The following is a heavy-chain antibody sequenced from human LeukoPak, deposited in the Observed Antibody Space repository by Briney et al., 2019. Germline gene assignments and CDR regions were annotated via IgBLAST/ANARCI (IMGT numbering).Heavy chain of an antibody. CDR2: ISSSSSYI. D-gene: IGHD3-10*01. CDR1: GFTFSSYS. V-gene: IGHV3-21*01. J-gene: IGHJ4*02. Sequence: GGSLRLSCAASGFTFSSYSMNWVRQAPGKGLEWVSSISSSSSYIYYADSVKGRFTISRDNAKNSLYLQMNSLRAEDTAVYYCAKAFYYGSGSYDLIDYWGQGTLVTVSS. CDR3: AKAFYYGSGSYDLIDY.